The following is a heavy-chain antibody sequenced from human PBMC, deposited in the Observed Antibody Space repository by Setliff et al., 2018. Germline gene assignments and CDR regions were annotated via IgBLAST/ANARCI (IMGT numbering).Heavy chain of an antibody. CDR2: IYHSGNT. Sequence: SETLSLTCTVSGGSISSGDHYWSWIRQHPGKGLEWIGYIYHSGNTYYNPSLKSRITISVDTSKNQFSLNLRSVTAADTAVYFCARGTKTMVINYWYFDVWGRGTPVTVSS. D-gene: IGHD4-17*01. CDR1: GGSISSGDHY. CDR3: ARGTKTMVINYWYFDV. V-gene: IGHV4-31*03. J-gene: IGHJ2*01.